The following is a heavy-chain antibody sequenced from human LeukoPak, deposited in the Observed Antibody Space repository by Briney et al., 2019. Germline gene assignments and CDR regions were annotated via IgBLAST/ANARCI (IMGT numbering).Heavy chain of an antibody. Sequence: GGSLRLSCAASGFTFDDYGMSWVRQAPGKGLEWFSGINWNGGSTGYADSVKGRFTISRDNAKNSLYLQMNSLRAEDTALYHCARAPYSSGWYGLSYYYYGMDVWGQGTTVTVSS. D-gene: IGHD6-19*01. J-gene: IGHJ6*02. CDR2: INWNGGST. V-gene: IGHV3-20*01. CDR1: GFTFDDYG. CDR3: ARAPYSSGWYGLSYYYYGMDV.